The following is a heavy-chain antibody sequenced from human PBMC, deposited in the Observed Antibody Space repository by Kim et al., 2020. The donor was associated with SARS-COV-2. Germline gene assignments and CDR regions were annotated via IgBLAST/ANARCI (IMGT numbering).Heavy chain of an antibody. CDR3: ARAMAVADSQDSY. D-gene: IGHD6-19*01. Sequence: SAASMKGRFTISRDNAKNSLYLQMNSLRAEDTAVYYCARAMAVADSQDSYWGQGTLVTVSS. J-gene: IGHJ4*02. V-gene: IGHV3-11*01.